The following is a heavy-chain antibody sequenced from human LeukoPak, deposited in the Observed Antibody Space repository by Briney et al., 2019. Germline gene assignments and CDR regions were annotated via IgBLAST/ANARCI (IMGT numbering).Heavy chain of an antibody. D-gene: IGHD6-19*01. CDR1: GFTFSDYY. Sequence: GGSLRLSCAASGFTFSDYYMSWIRQAPGKGLEWVSCISSSGSTIYYADSTNGRFTTSRDNAKTSLYLQMNSLRAEDTAVYYCARDMVDSSGWYGRHYFDYWGQGTLVTVSS. V-gene: IGHV3-11*04. CDR2: ISSSGSTI. J-gene: IGHJ4*02. CDR3: ARDMVDSSGWYGRHYFDY.